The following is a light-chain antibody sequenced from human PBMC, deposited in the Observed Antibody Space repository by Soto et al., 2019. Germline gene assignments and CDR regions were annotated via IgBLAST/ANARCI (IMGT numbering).Light chain of an antibody. J-gene: IGKJ3*01. Sequence: EIVLTQSPGTLSLSPGERATLSCRASQSVSSSYLAWYQQKPGQAPRLLIYGASSRATGIPDRFSGSGSGTHFTLTISRLEPEDFAVYYCQQYGTSPFTFGPGTKAEI. CDR1: QSVSSSY. CDR2: GAS. CDR3: QQYGTSPFT. V-gene: IGKV3-20*01.